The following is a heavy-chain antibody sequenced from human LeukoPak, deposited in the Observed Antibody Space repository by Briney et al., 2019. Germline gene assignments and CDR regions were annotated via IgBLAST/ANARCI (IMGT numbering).Heavy chain of an antibody. CDR1: GGSTSSSSYY. J-gene: IGHJ4*02. CDR3: ARGHLIYDTSGYYTPYFDY. Sequence: SETLSLTCTVSGGSTSSSSYYWGWIRQPPGKGLEWIGSIYYSGSTYYNPSLKSRVTISVDTSKNQFSLKLSSVTAADTAVYYCARGHLIYDTSGYYTPYFDYWGQGTLVTVSS. CDR2: IYYSGST. V-gene: IGHV4-39*07. D-gene: IGHD3-22*01.